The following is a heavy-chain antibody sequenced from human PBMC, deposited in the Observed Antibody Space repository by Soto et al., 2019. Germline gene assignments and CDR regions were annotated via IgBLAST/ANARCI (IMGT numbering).Heavy chain of an antibody. CDR2: INSDGSST. CDR1: GFTFSSYW. V-gene: IGHV3-74*01. CDR3: ARDDFWSGYYPERFDY. J-gene: IGHJ4*02. Sequence: RLSCAASGFTFSSYWMHWVRQAPGKGLVWVSRINSDGSSTSYADSVKGRFTISRDNAKNTLYLQMNSLRAEDTAVYYCARDDFWSGYYPERFDYWGQGTPVTVSS. D-gene: IGHD3-3*01.